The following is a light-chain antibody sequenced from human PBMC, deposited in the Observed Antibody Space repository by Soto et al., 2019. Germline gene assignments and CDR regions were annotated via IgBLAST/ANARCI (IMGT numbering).Light chain of an antibody. V-gene: IGLV2-18*02. CDR3: TSYTGSSTYV. Sequence: QSALTQPPSVSGSPGQSVTISCTGTSSDVGYYDHVSWYQQPPGTAPKLMIYEVSNRPSGVPDRFSGSKSGKTASLTISGLQAEDEADYYCTSYTGSSTYVFGTGTQLTVL. CDR1: SSDVGYYDH. J-gene: IGLJ1*01. CDR2: EVS.